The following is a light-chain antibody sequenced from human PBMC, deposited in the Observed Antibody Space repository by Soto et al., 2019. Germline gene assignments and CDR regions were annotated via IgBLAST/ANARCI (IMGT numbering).Light chain of an antibody. CDR3: KQYDNLLTFT. CDR2: DAS. V-gene: IGKV1-33*01. CDR1: QDINNY. Sequence: DIQMTQSPSSLSASVGDRVTITCQASQDINNYLNWYQQKPGKAPKLLIYDASSLETGVPSRFSGSGSGTDFTFTISSLQPEDIATYYCKQYDNLLTFTFGPGTKVDIK. J-gene: IGKJ3*01.